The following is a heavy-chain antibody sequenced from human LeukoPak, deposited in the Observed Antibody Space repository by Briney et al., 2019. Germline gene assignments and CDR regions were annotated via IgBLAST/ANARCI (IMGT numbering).Heavy chain of an antibody. CDR3: ARDGITMVRGVILFDY. J-gene: IGHJ4*02. CDR2: ISSSSSTI. D-gene: IGHD3-10*01. CDR1: GFTFSSYS. Sequence: GGSLRLSCAASGFTFSSYSMNWVRQAPGQGLEWVSYISSSSSTIYYADSVKGRFTISRDNAKNSLYLQMNSLRDEDTAVYYCARDGITMVRGVILFDYWGQGTLVTVSS. V-gene: IGHV3-48*02.